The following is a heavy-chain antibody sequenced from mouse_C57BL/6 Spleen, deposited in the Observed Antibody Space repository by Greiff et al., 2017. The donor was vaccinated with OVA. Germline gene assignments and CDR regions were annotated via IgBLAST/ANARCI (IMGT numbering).Heavy chain of an antibody. D-gene: IGHD1-1*01. V-gene: IGHV1-85*01. J-gene: IGHJ3*01. CDR3: AREGYYGSCLAWFAY. CDR1: GYTFTSYD. Sequence: QVQLQQSGPELVKPGASVKLSCKASGYTFTSYDINWVKQRPGQGLEWIGWIYPRDGSTKYNEKFKGKATLTVDTYSSTAYMELHSLTSEDSAVYFCAREGYYGSCLAWFAYWGQGTLVNVSA. CDR2: IYPRDGST.